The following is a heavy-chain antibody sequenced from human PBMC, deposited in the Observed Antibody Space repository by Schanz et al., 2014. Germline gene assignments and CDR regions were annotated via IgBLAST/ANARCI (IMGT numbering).Heavy chain of an antibody. CDR3: AREQIMAAAGLVDY. J-gene: IGHJ4*01. CDR1: GFAFSSYS. D-gene: IGHD6-13*01. V-gene: IGHV3-21*05. CDR2: ISGTTTYT. Sequence: VQLLQFGGGVVQFGRSLRLSCVASGFAFSSYSMNWVRQAPGKGLEWVSYISGTTTYTNYADSVKGRFTISRDNAKNSLYLQMNSLRAEDTAVYYCAREQIMAAAGLVDYWGHGTLVTVSS.